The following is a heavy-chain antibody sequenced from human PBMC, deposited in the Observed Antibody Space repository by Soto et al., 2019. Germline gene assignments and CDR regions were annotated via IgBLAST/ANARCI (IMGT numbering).Heavy chain of an antibody. Sequence: QVHLVESGGGLVKPGGSLRLSCAASGFTFSDYYMSWIRQAPGKGLEWVSYISSSGSTIYYADSVKGRFTISRDNAKNSLYLQMNSLRAEDTAVYYCARDRHYGDYVPATFDPWGQGTLVTVSS. V-gene: IGHV3-11*01. CDR3: ARDRHYGDYVPATFDP. J-gene: IGHJ5*02. D-gene: IGHD4-17*01. CDR2: ISSSGSTI. CDR1: GFTFSDYY.